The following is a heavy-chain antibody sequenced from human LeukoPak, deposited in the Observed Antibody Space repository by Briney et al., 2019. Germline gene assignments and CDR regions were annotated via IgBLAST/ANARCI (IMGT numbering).Heavy chain of an antibody. CDR3: ARVNEQQPLDY. Sequence: SGGSLRLSCAASGFTFSSYSMNWVRQAPGKGLEWVSYISSSSSTIYYADSVKGRFTISRDNAKNSLYLQMNSLRAEDTAIYYCARVNEQQPLDYWGQGTLVTVSS. CDR2: ISSSSSTI. D-gene: IGHD6-13*01. CDR1: GFTFSSYS. V-gene: IGHV3-48*01. J-gene: IGHJ4*02.